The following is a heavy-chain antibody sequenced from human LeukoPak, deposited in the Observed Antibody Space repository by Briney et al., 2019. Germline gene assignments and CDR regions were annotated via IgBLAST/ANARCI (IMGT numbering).Heavy chain of an antibody. CDR1: GGSISDYY. D-gene: IGHD4-17*01. V-gene: IGHV4-59*01. J-gene: IGHJ4*02. CDR2: IYYSGST. Sequence: SETLSLTCTVSGGSISDYYWNWIRQPPGKGLEWIGYIYYSGSTNYNPSLKSRATISVDTSKNQFSLNLSSVTAADTAVYYCARDGFGTVTHFDYWGQGTLVTVSS. CDR3: ARDGFGTVTHFDY.